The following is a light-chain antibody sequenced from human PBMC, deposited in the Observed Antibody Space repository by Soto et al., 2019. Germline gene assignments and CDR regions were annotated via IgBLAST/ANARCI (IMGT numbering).Light chain of an antibody. CDR1: RSLDSGQ. CDR3: QQYGDSPRT. J-gene: IGKJ5*01. CDR2: DAF. V-gene: IGKV3-20*01. Sequence: EIVLTQSPGTLSLSPGESATLSCRASRSLDSGQLAWYQQKVGRAPRLLIHDAFMRATGIPDRFSGSGSGTDFTLTIARLEPEDFAVYYCQQYGDSPRTFGQGTLLETK.